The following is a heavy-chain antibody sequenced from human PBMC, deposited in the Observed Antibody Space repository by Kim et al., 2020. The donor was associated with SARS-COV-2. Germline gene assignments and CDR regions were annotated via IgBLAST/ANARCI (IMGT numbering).Heavy chain of an antibody. Sequence: GGSLRLSCAASGFTFSNAWMSWVRQAPGKGLEWVGRIKSKTDGGTTDYAAPVKGRFTISRDDSKNTLYLQMNSLKTEDTAVYYCTTDSWSGSGWYWGSYPFDYWGQGTLVTVSS. CDR2: IKSKTDGGTT. CDR3: TTDSWSGSGWYWGSYPFDY. J-gene: IGHJ4*02. CDR1: GFTFSNAW. D-gene: IGHD6-19*01. V-gene: IGHV3-15*01.